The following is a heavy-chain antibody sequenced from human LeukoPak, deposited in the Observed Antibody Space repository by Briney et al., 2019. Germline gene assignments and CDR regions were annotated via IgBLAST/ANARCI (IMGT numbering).Heavy chain of an antibody. D-gene: IGHD3-9*01. CDR2: IYYSGST. J-gene: IGHJ4*02. V-gene: IGHV4-59*01. CDR1: GGSISSYY. CDR3: ASVGALRYFDWPPWYFDY. Sequence: KPSETLSLTCTVSGGSISSYYWSWIRQPPGKGLEWIGYIYYSGSTNYNPSLKSRVTISVDTSKNQFPLKLSSVTAADTAVYYCASVGALRYFDWPPWYFDYWGQGTLVTVSS.